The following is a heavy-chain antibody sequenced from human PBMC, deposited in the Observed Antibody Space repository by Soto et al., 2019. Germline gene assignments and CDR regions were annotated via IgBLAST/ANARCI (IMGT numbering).Heavy chain of an antibody. CDR2: IIPIFGTA. CDR1: GGTFSSYA. J-gene: IGHJ5*02. D-gene: IGHD4-4*01. V-gene: IGHV1-69*13. Sequence: SVKVSCKASGGTFSSYAISWVRQAPGQGLEWMGGIIPIFGTANYAQEFQGRVTITADESTSTAYMELSSLRSEDTAVYYCAREADYSNYVGWFDPWGQGTLVTVSS. CDR3: AREADYSNYVGWFDP.